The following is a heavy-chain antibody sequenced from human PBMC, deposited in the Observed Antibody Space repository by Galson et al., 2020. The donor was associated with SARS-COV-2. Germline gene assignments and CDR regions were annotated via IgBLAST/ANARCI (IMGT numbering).Heavy chain of an antibody. V-gene: IGHV3-48*03. CDR3: ASPYLAAASFFGAFDV. J-gene: IGHJ3*01. CDR1: GFTFSSHE. D-gene: IGHD2-15*01. Sequence: GGSLRLSCAGSGFTFSSHEMNWVRQAPVKGREWVSDISSSGTNIYYADSVKGRFTISRDNAKNSLYLQMTSLKAEDTAVYYCASPYLAAASFFGAFDVWGLGTMVTVSS. CDR2: ISSSGTNI.